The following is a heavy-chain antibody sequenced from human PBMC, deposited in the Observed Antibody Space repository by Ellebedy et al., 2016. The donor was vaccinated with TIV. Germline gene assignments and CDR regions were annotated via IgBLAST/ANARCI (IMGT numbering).Heavy chain of an antibody. D-gene: IGHD4-17*01. CDR2: IRLSGAT. J-gene: IGHJ4*02. CDR3: ARGPTVTTHFDY. V-gene: IGHV4-4*07. CDR1: GGSISSYY. Sequence: SETLSLTCTVSGGSISSYYWSWLRQPAGKGLEWIGRIRLSGATNYNPSFKSRVTMSVDTSKNQFSLKLSSVTAADTAVYYCARGPTVTTHFDYWGQGTLVTVSS.